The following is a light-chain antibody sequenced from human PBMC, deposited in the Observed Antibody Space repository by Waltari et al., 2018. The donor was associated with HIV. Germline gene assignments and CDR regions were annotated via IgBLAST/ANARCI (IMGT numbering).Light chain of an antibody. V-gene: IGKV3-11*01. CDR3: QQRSNWPPG. CDR1: QSVSRY. Sequence: EIVLTQSPATLSLSPGERATLSCRASQSVSRYLAWYQQQPGQAPRLLIYDASNRATGIPARFSGSGSGTDFTLTISSLEPEDFAVYYCQQRSNWPPGFGQGTRLEIK. CDR2: DAS. J-gene: IGKJ5*01.